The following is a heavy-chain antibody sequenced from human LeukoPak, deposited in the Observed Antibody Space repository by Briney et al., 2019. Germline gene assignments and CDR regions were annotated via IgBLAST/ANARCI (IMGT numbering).Heavy chain of an antibody. J-gene: IGHJ4*02. CDR2: IYSGGST. V-gene: IGHV3-53*05. CDR1: GFTVSSNY. D-gene: IGHD6-19*01. CDR3: ARDRGLLDGSSGWYFDY. Sequence: GGSLRLSCAASGFTVSSNYMSWVRQAPGKGLEWVSVIYSGGSTYYADSVKGRFTISRDNSKNTLYLQMNSLRPEDTAVYYCARDRGLLDGSSGWYFDYWGQGTLVTVSS.